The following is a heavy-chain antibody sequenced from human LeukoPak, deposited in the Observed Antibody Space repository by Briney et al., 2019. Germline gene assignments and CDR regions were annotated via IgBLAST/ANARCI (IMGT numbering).Heavy chain of an antibody. Sequence: GGSLRLSCAASGFTFSSYGMSWVRQAPGKGLEWVSGISWNSGSIGYADSVKGRFTISRDNAKNSLYLQMNSLRAEDTALYYCAKETSSGWDYWGQGTLVTVSS. D-gene: IGHD6-19*01. CDR1: GFTFSSYG. J-gene: IGHJ4*02. V-gene: IGHV3-9*01. CDR2: ISWNSGSI. CDR3: AKETSSGWDY.